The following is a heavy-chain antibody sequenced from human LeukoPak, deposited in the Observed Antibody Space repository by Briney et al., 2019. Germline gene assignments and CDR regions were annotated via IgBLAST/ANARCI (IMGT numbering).Heavy chain of an antibody. CDR3: ARAPVGGERTNFDY. CDR2: IYYSGST. V-gene: IGHV4-39*07. CDR1: GGSISSSSYY. J-gene: IGHJ4*02. D-gene: IGHD3-10*01. Sequence: SETLSLTCTVSGGSISSSSYYWGWIRQPPGKGLEWIGSIYYSGSTYYNPSLKSRVTISVDTSKNQFSLKLSSVTAADTAVYCCARAPVGGERTNFDYWGQGTLVTVSS.